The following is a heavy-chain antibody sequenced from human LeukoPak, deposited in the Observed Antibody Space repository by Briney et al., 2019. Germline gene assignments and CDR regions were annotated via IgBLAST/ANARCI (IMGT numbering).Heavy chain of an antibody. CDR1: GGSISSYY. CDR2: IYYSGST. CDR3: ARSEIYYYYMDV. J-gene: IGHJ6*03. Sequence: SETLSLTCTVSGGSISSYYWSWIRQPPGKGLEWIGYIYYSGSTNYNPSLKSRVTISVDTSKNQFSLNLSSVTAADTAVYHCARSEIYYYYMDVWGKGTTVTVSS. D-gene: IGHD5-24*01. V-gene: IGHV4-59*01.